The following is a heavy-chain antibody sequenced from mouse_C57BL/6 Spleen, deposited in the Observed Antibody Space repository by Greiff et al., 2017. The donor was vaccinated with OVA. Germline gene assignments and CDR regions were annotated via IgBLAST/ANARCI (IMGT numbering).Heavy chain of an antibody. CDR3: ARCYSNYAWFAY. D-gene: IGHD2-5*01. CDR1: GFTFSSYT. CDR2: ISGGGGNT. V-gene: IGHV5-9*01. Sequence: EVQRVESGGGLVKPGGSLKLSCAASGFTFSSYTMSWVRQTPEKRLEWVATISGGGGNTYYPDSVKGRFTISRDNAKNTLYLQMSSLRSEDTALYYCARCYSNYAWFAYWGQGTLVTVSA. J-gene: IGHJ3*01.